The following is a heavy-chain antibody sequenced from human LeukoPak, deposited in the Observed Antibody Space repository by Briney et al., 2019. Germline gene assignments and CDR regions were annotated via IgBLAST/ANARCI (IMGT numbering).Heavy chain of an antibody. CDR2: ISSSSSAI. J-gene: IGHJ4*02. Sequence: PGGSLRLSCAASGFTFRSYSMNWVRQAPGKGLEWVSYISSSSSAIYYADSVKGRFTISRDNAENSLYLQMNSLRAEDTAVYYCARGYYDFDYWGQGALVTVSS. V-gene: IGHV3-48*01. CDR1: GFTFRSYS. CDR3: ARGYYDFDY. D-gene: IGHD3-22*01.